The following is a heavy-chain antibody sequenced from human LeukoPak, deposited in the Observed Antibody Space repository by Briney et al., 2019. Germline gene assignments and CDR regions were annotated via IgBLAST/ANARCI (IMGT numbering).Heavy chain of an antibody. D-gene: IGHD3-3*01. CDR1: GFTFSSYE. CDR2: ISSSGSTI. V-gene: IGHV3-48*03. Sequence: GGSLRLSCAASGFTFSSYEMNWVRQAPGKGLEWVSYISSSGSTIYYADSVKGRFTISRDNAKNPLYLQMNSLRAEDTAVYYCARVDEWNWFDPWGQGTLVTVSS. J-gene: IGHJ5*02. CDR3: ARVDEWNWFDP.